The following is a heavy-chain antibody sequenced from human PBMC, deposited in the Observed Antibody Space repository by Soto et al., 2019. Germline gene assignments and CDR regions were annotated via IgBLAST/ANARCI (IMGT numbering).Heavy chain of an antibody. CDR3: ARESYYDSSGYYYVRSFDY. V-gene: IGHV3-30-3*01. CDR1: GFTFSSYA. CDR2: ISYDGSNK. J-gene: IGHJ4*02. D-gene: IGHD3-22*01. Sequence: QVQLVESGGGVVQPGRSLRLSCAASGFTFSSYAMHWVRQAPGKGLEWVAVISYDGSNKYYADSVKGRFTISRDNSKNTLYLQMNSLRAEDTAVYYCARESYYDSSGYYYVRSFDYWGQGTLVTVSS.